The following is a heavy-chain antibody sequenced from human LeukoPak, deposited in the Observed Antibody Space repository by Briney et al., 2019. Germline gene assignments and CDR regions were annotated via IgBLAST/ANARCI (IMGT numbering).Heavy chain of an antibody. D-gene: IGHD3-9*01. CDR3: ARGIYILTGYRMDDAFDI. CDR1: GYSISSGYY. Sequence: PSKTLSLTCVVSGYSISSGYYWGWIRQHPGKGLEWIGSIYYSGSTYYNTYLKSRVTISVDRSKNQFSLKLSSVTAADTAVYYCARGIYILTGYRMDDAFDIWGQGTMVTVSS. J-gene: IGHJ3*02. V-gene: IGHV4-38-2*01. CDR2: IYYSGST.